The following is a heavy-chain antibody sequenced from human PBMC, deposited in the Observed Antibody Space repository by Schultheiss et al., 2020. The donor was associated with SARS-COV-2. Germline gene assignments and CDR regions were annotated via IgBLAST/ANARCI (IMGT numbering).Heavy chain of an antibody. J-gene: IGHJ4*02. CDR1: GFTFSSYA. CDR3: ARGGRGPKTGNDY. V-gene: IGHV4-4*02. CDR2: IYHSGST. Sequence: GSLRLSCAASGFTFSSYAMHWVRQAPGKGLEWIGEIYHSGSTNYNPSLKSRVTISVDKSKNQFSLKLSSVTAADTAVYYCARGGRGPKTGNDYWGQGTLVTVSS. D-gene: IGHD1-14*01.